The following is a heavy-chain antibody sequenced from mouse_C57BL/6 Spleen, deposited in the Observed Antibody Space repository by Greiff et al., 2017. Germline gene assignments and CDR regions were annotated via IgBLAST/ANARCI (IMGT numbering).Heavy chain of an antibody. V-gene: IGHV5-4*01. CDR1: GFTFSSYA. CDR2: ISDGGSYT. J-gene: IGHJ2*01. Sequence: EVKVVESGGGLVKPGGSLKLSCAASGFTFSSYAMSWVRQTPEKRLEWVATISDGGSYTYYPDNVKGRFTISRDNAKNNLYLQMSQLKSEDTAMYYCARDHTGRYFDYWGQGTTLTVSS. D-gene: IGHD4-1*01. CDR3: ARDHTGRYFDY.